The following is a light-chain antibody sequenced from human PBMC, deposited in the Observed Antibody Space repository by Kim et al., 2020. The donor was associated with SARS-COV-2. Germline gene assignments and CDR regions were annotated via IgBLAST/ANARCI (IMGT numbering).Light chain of an antibody. CDR3: NSRDSSGNHVV. Sequence: ALGQTVRITCKGDSLRSYYESWYQQKPGQAPVLVIYGKNNRPSGIPDRFSGSSSGNTASLTITGAQAEDEADYYCNSRDSSGNHVVFGGGTQLTVL. CDR1: SLRSYY. V-gene: IGLV3-19*01. J-gene: IGLJ2*01. CDR2: GKN.